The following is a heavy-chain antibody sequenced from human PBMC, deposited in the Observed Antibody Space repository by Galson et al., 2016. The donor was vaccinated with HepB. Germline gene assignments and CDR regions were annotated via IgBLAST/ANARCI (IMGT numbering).Heavy chain of an antibody. CDR1: GDTFTTYW. D-gene: IGHD4-17*01. J-gene: IGHJ3*01. CDR3: ARRAYYGGFDAFDV. V-gene: IGHV5-51*01. Sequence: QSGAEVKKPGETLKISCQGSGDTFTTYWIGWVRHMPGKGLEWMGIINPSDSDIRYNPSFEGQVTISADKPISTAYLQWTSLKASDTAIYYCARRAYYGGFDAFDVWGQGTVVTVS. CDR2: INPSDSDI.